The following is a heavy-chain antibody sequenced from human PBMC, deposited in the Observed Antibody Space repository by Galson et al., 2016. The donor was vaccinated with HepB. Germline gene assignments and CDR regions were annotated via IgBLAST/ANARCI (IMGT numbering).Heavy chain of an antibody. CDR2: ISPSGDNT. V-gene: IGHV3-23*01. D-gene: IGHD7-27*01. CDR3: ARRGINWGFFDY. Sequence: SLRLSCAASGFTFNNHAMNWVRQAPGKGLGWVSTISPSGDNTYYADSVKGRFTISRDISKNTLYLQMNSRRADDTALYYCARRGINWGFFDYWGQGTLVTVSS. J-gene: IGHJ4*02. CDR1: GFTFNNHA.